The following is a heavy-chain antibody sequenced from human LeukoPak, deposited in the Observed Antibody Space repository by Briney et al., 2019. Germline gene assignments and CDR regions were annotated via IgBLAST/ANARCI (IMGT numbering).Heavy chain of an antibody. CDR1: GFTFSSYA. D-gene: IGHD3-3*01. CDR2: ISGSGGST. V-gene: IGHV3-23*01. CDR3: AKALTIFGVAIGGGAFDI. Sequence: GGSLRLSCAASGFTFSSYAMSWVRQAPGKGLEWVSAISGSGGSTYYADSVKGRFTISRDNSKNTLYLQMNSLRAEDTAVYYCAKALTIFGVAIGGGAFDIWGQGTMVTVSS. J-gene: IGHJ3*02.